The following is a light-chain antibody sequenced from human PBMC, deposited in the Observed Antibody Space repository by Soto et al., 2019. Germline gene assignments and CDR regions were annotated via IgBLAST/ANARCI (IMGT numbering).Light chain of an antibody. J-gene: IGLJ2*01. V-gene: IGLV2-14*01. CDR2: EVS. CDR3: TSYASTTTHVV. CDR1: SSDVGGYEY. Sequence: QSALTQPASVSGSPGQSITISCTGTSSDVGGYEYVSWYQHHPGKAPQFLIYEVSNRPSGVSNRFSGSKSGNTASLTISGLQAEDEGDYYCTSYASTTTHVVFGGGTQLTVL.